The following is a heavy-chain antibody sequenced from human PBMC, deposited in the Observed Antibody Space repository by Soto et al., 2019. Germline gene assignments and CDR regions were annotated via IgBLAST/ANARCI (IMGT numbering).Heavy chain of an antibody. J-gene: IGHJ4*02. V-gene: IGHV1-18*01. CDR1: GYTFTSYH. CDR2: ISAYNTNT. Sequence: QVPLVQSGAEVKKPGASVKVSCKTSGYTFTSYHISWVRQAPGQGLEWMGWISAYNTNTNYAQKFTSKVPLTTDTLTRTAYMELRSLVSDETAVSYGAGDTPPTDYWGQGTLVTVSS. CDR3: AGDTPPTDY.